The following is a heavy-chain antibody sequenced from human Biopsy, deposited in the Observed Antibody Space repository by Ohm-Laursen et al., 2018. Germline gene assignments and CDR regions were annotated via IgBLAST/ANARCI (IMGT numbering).Heavy chain of an antibody. D-gene: IGHD6-25*01. CDR2: ISSTSSGI. V-gene: IGHV3-11*01. CDR3: VMTAGRGGGDS. Sequence: SLRLSCAASGFRFSDYYMSWIRQAPGKGLEWLSYISSTSSGIAYADSVQGRFTISRDNAQNSLFLQMNSLRVEDTAIYHCVMTAGRGGGDSWGQGTLVTVSS. J-gene: IGHJ4*02. CDR1: GFRFSDYY.